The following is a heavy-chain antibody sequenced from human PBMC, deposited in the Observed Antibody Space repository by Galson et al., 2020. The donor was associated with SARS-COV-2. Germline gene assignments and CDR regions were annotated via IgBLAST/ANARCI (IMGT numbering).Heavy chain of an antibody. CDR1: GGSISSGGYY. CDR2: IYYSGST. D-gene: IGHD3-16*02. V-gene: IGHV4-31*03. J-gene: IGHJ5*02. Sequence: SETLSLTCTVSGGSISSGGYYWSWIRQHPGKGLEWIGYIYYSGSTYYNPSLKSRVTISVDTSKNQFSLKLSSVTAADTAVYYCAGSFPPFLGELSSPRFDPWGQGTLVTVSS. CDR3: AGSFPPFLGELSSPRFDP.